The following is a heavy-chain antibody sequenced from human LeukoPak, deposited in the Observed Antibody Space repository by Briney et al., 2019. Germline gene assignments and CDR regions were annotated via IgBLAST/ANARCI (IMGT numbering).Heavy chain of an antibody. J-gene: IGHJ6*03. CDR2: ISYDGSNK. CDR3: AKDEVVPGYYYTDV. Sequence: GGSLRLSCAASGFTFSSYGMHWVRQAPGKGLEWVAVISYDGSNKYYADSVKGRFTISRDNSKNTMYLQMNSLNAEDTAVYYCAKDEVVPGYYYTDVWGRGTTVTISS. V-gene: IGHV3-30*18. D-gene: IGHD2-2*01. CDR1: GFTFSSYG.